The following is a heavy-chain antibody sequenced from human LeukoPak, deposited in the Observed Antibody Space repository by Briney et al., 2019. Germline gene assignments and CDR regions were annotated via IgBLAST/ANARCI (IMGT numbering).Heavy chain of an antibody. Sequence: GASVKVSCKASGYTFDDYDMTWVRQAPGQGLEWMGWLRSYNGNTDLAQKFQGRVSMTTDTSTGTAYMELRSLRSDDTAVYYCARGKAVAGTGPFDYWGQGALVTVSS. J-gene: IGHJ4*02. CDR3: ARGKAVAGTGPFDY. D-gene: IGHD6-19*01. CDR1: GYTFDDYD. CDR2: LRSYNGNT. V-gene: IGHV1-18*04.